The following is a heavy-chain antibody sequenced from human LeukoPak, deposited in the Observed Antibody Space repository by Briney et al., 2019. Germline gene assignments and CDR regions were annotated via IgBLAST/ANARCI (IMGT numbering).Heavy chain of an antibody. D-gene: IGHD4-23*01. J-gene: IGHJ4*02. CDR2: IYSGGST. CDR3: AKDGERGSTVVRLYYFDY. V-gene: IGHV3-53*01. CDR1: GFSVSSNY. Sequence: GGSLRLSCAASGFSVSSNYMSWVRQAPGKGLEWVSVIYSGGSTYYADSVKGRFTISRDNSKNTLYLQMNSLRAEDTAVYYCAKDGERGSTVVRLYYFDYWGQGTLVTVSS.